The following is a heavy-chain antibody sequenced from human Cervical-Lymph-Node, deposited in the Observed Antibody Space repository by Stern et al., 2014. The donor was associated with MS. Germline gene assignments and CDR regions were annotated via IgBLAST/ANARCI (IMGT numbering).Heavy chain of an antibody. J-gene: IGHJ6*02. V-gene: IGHV1-18*04. CDR3: ARVDGITISAYYYYGMDV. D-gene: IGHD3-9*01. Sequence: VQLVQSGAEVKKPGASVKVSCKASGYTFTSYGISWVRQAPGQGLEWMGWMSAYNGNTNYAQKLQGRVTMTTGTSTSTAYMELRSLRSDDTAVYYCARVDGITISAYYYYGMDVWGQGTTVTVSS. CDR2: MSAYNGNT. CDR1: GYTFTSYG.